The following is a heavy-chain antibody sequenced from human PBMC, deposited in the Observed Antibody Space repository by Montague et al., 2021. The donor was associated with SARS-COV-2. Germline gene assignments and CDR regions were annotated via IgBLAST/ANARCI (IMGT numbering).Heavy chain of an antibody. Sequence: SETLSLTCTVSGDSISGFYWNWIRQPPGKGLEWIGKIYYSGITNYNPSLKSRVTISVDTSKNQFSLKLSSVTAADTAVYYCARRSVGYRSGGSCYSAFDPGGQGTLVTVSS. CDR1: GDSISGFY. CDR2: IYYSGIT. V-gene: IGHV4-59*13. CDR3: ARRSVGYRSGGSCYSAFDP. D-gene: IGHD2-15*01. J-gene: IGHJ5*02.